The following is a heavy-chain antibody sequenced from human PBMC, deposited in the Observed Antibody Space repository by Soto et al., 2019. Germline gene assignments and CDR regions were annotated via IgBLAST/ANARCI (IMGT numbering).Heavy chain of an antibody. CDR3: EREAITSCFDY. J-gene: IGHJ4*02. Sequence: GASLRLSCAASGFTFSSYAMHWVRQAPGKGLEWVAVISYDGSNKYYADSVKGRFTISRDNSKNTLYLQMNSLRAEDTAVYYCEREAITSCFDYWGQGTRVTVSA. D-gene: IGHD2-2*01. CDR1: GFTFSSYA. V-gene: IGHV3-30-3*01. CDR2: ISYDGSNK.